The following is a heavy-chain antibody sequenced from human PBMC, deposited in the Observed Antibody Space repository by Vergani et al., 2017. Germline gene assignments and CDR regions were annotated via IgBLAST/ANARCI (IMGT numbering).Heavy chain of an antibody. Sequence: QLQLQESGPGLVKPSETLSLTCTVSGGSISSSSYYWGWIRQPPGKGLEWIGSIYYSGSTYYNPSLKSRVTRSVDTSKNQFSLKLSSVTAADTAVYYCARDLRPAPHPFDYWGQGTLVTVSS. J-gene: IGHJ4*02. CDR1: GGSISSSSYY. V-gene: IGHV4-39*07. CDR3: ARDLRPAPHPFDY. D-gene: IGHD5/OR15-5a*01. CDR2: IYYSGST.